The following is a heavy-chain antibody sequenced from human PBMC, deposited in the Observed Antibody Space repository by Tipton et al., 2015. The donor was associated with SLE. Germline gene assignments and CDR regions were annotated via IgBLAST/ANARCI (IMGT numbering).Heavy chain of an antibody. Sequence: GLVKPSETLSLTCAVYGGSFSGYYWSWIRQPPGKGLEWIGEINHSGSSNYNPSLKSRVTISVDTSKNQFSLKLSSVTAADTAVYYCARVDSTVTTGLDYWGQGTLVTVSS. D-gene: IGHD4-17*01. CDR2: INHSGSS. CDR1: GGSFSGYY. J-gene: IGHJ4*02. CDR3: ARVDSTVTTGLDY. V-gene: IGHV4-34*01.